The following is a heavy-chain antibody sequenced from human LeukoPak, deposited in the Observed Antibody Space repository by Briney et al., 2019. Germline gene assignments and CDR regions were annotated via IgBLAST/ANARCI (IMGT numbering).Heavy chain of an antibody. Sequence: SETLSLXCTVSGGSNSSYYWSWIRQPAGKGLEWIGRIYTSGNTNYNPSLKSRVTMSIDTSKNQFSLKLRSVTAADTAVYYCAKYYDFWSGYYDIWGQGTMVTVSS. CDR2: IYTSGNT. V-gene: IGHV4-4*07. D-gene: IGHD3-3*01. J-gene: IGHJ3*02. CDR3: AKYYDFWSGYYDI. CDR1: GGSNSSYY.